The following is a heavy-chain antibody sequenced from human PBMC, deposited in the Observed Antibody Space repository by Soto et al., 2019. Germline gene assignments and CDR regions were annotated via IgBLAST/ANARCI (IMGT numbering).Heavy chain of an antibody. D-gene: IGHD6-13*01. CDR1: GYSFTSYW. V-gene: IGHV5-51*01. CDR2: IYPGDSDT. Sequence: GESLKISCKGSGYSFTSYWIGWVRQMPGKGLEWMGIIYPGDSDTRYSPSFQGQVTISADKSISTAYLQWSSLKASDTATYYCARPSYSSSWYHTDYYYYGMDVWGQGTTVTVSS. CDR3: ARPSYSSSWYHTDYYYYGMDV. J-gene: IGHJ6*02.